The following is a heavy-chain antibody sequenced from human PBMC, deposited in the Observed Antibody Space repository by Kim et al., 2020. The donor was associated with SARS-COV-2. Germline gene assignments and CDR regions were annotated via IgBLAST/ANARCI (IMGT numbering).Heavy chain of an antibody. CDR1: GFTFNNYA. Sequence: GGSLRLSCAASGFTFNNYAMSCVRQAPGKGLDWVSTISGSGVNTYYADSVKGRFTISRDNSKNTLYLQMNSLRAEDTAVYYCARWEGTVGNYYYKMDVWGLGTTVTVSS. CDR2: ISGSGVNT. D-gene: IGHD1-26*01. CDR3: ARWEGTVGNYYYKMDV. V-gene: IGHV3-23*01. J-gene: IGHJ6*02.